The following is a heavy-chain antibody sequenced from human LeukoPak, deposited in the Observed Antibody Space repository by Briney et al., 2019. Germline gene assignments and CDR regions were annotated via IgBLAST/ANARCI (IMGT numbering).Heavy chain of an antibody. CDR1: GYTFTSYG. CDR3: ARDIACSSTSCYYYYYYYMDV. CDR2: INPSGGST. Sequence: ASVKVSCKASGYTFTSYGISWVRQAPGQGLEWMGIINPSGGSTSYAQKFQGRVTMTRDMSTSTVYMELSSLRSDDTAVYYCARDIACSSTSCYYYYYYYMDVWGKGTTVTISS. J-gene: IGHJ6*03. D-gene: IGHD2-2*01. V-gene: IGHV1-46*01.